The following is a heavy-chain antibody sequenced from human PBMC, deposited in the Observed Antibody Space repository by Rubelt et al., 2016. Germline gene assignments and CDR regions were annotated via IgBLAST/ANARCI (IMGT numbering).Heavy chain of an antibody. V-gene: IGHV4-39*02. CDR2: SYYSGGN. CDR1: NGSISDNAYY. CDR3: VRQHYYGSGKPFDY. Sequence: QLQLQESGPRLVEPSQTLSLTCTVSNGSISDNAYYWAWIRQPPGQGLEWIGDSYYSGGNYYKPSPKSPVTNTVDTSKNRIARNLNAVTAADTAVYYWVRQHYYGSGKPFDYWGQGTLVTVSS. J-gene: IGHJ4*02. D-gene: IGHD3-10*01.